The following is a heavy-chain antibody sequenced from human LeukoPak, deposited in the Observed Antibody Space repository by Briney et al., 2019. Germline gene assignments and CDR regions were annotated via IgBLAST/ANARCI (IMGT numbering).Heavy chain of an antibody. Sequence: GGCLRLSCAASGFSFSSYWMHWVRQAPGKGPVCVSRIKSDGSSTSYADSVRGRFTISRDNAKNTLYLQMNSLGVEDTAVYYCARGLTIFGVVNDAFDIWGQGTMVTVSS. J-gene: IGHJ3*02. CDR1: GFSFSSYW. D-gene: IGHD3-3*01. CDR2: IKSDGSST. CDR3: ARGLTIFGVVNDAFDI. V-gene: IGHV3-74*01.